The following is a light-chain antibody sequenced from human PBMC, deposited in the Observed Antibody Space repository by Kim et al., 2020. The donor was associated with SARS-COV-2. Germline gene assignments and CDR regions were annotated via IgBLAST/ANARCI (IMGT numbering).Light chain of an antibody. CDR3: QQRSNWPLT. CDR1: QSVSSY. Sequence: SSPGERAPPSCRASQSVSSYLTWYQHKPGQAPRLLIYDASSRATGIPARFSGSGSGTDFTLTISSLEPEDFAVYYCQQRSNWPLTFGGGTKVDIK. J-gene: IGKJ4*01. V-gene: IGKV3-11*01. CDR2: DAS.